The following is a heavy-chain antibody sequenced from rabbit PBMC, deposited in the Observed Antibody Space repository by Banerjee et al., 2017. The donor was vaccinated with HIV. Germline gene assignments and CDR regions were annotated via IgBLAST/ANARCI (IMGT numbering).Heavy chain of an antibody. D-gene: IGHD4-1*01. V-gene: IGHV1S47*01. Sequence: QEQLLESGGGLVKPEGSLTLTCKASGFSFSDKAVMCWVRQAPGKGLEWIACINVVTGKAVYASWVNGRFSISRENAQNTVFLQMTSLTTADTATYFCARNANGGWDLWGPGTLVTVS. CDR3: ARNANGGWDL. CDR2: INVVTGKA. CDR1: GFSFSDKA. J-gene: IGHJ4*01.